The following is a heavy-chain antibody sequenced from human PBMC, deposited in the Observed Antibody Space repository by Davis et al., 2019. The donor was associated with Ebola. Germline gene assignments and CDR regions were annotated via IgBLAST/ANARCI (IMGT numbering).Heavy chain of an antibody. Sequence: HSQTLSLTCSISGDSVSTNSGAWSWIRQSPSRGLEWLGRTYYNSKWYNDYAVSVKSRMTINADTSKNQFSLQLNSVTPEDTAVYYCARFRWELRDFDYWGQGILVTVSS. J-gene: IGHJ4*02. CDR1: GDSVSTNSGA. CDR2: TYYNSKWYN. V-gene: IGHV6-1*01. CDR3: ARFRWELRDFDY. D-gene: IGHD1-26*01.